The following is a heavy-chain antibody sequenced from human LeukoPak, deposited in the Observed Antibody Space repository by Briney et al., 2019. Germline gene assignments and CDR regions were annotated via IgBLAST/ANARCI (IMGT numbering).Heavy chain of an antibody. CDR1: VYTLTELS. CDR2: FDPADGET. J-gene: IGHJ4*02. V-gene: IGHV1-24*01. CDR3: ATGRSLGIRCPWLQRDFGIDF. Sequence: AAVKVSCMVSVYTLTELSIHWVRRAPGTGREWGGGFDPADGETIYVQKVQGRVTMTEDISTDTAYMEVSSLKSEDTAVYYCATGRSLGIRCPWLQRDFGIDFWGQGTLVTVSS. D-gene: IGHD5-24*01.